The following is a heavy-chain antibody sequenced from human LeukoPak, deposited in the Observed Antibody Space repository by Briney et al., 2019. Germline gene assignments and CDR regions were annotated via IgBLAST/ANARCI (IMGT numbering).Heavy chain of an antibody. CDR2: INPSGGST. CDR1: GYTFTSYY. J-gene: IGHJ4*02. V-gene: IGHV1-46*01. Sequence: ASVKVSCKASGYTFTSYYMHWVRQAPGQGLEWMGIINPSGGSTSYAQKFQGRVTKTRDMSTSTVYMELSSLRSEDTAVYYCARDDLGGYCSSTSCHDGVFFDYWGQGTLVTVSS. CDR3: ARDDLGGYCSSTSCHDGVFFDY. D-gene: IGHD2-2*01.